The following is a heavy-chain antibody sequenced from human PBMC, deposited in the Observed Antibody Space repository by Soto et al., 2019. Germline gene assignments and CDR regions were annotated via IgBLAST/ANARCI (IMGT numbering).Heavy chain of an antibody. CDR2: INKDGTTT. V-gene: IGHV3-74*01. CDR1: GFTFSSYW. J-gene: IGHJ3*01. Sequence: EVQLVESGGGLVQPGGSLKLSCVASGFTFSSYWMSWVRQAPGKGLVWVSRINKDGTTTPYADSVKGRFTISRDNAKNTLYLQMHSLRAEDTALYFCVRDRGYPDSFDVWGRGTMVTVSS. D-gene: IGHD5-18*01. CDR3: VRDRGYPDSFDV.